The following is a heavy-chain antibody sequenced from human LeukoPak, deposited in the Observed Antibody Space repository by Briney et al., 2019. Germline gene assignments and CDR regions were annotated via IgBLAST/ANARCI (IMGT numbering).Heavy chain of an antibody. CDR2: IGGSDGGAT. V-gene: IGHV3-23*01. J-gene: IGHJ4*02. D-gene: IGHD1-26*01. CDR3: AKQPTVGFYYFDY. Sequence: GGSLRLSCVASGFTFSSYTMSWVRQTPGKGLEWVSTIGGSDGGATNYAASVKGRFTLSRDNSKNTLYLQMNSLRGEDTAVYYCAKQPTVGFYYFDYWGQGTLVTVSS. CDR1: GFTFSSYT.